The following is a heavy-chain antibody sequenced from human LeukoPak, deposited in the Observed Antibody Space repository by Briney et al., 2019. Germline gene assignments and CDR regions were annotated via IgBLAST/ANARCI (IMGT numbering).Heavy chain of an antibody. CDR1: GGSISIYY. CDR3: ARGYSSSWYYFDY. D-gene: IGHD6-13*01. Sequence: PSETLSLTCTVSGGSISIYYWSWIRQPPGKGLEWIGYIYYSGTTNYSPSLKSRVSISVDTSKNQFSLRLSSVTAADTAVYYCARGYSSSWYYFDYWGQGTLVTVSS. V-gene: IGHV4-59*01. J-gene: IGHJ4*02. CDR2: IYYSGTT.